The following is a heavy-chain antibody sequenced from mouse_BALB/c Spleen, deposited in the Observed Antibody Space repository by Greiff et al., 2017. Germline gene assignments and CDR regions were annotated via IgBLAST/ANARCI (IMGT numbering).Heavy chain of an antibody. D-gene: IGHD2-4*01. CDR3: ARSQRSTMITMCY. CDR2: INPSSGYT. CDR1: GYTFTSYT. Sequence: VQLQQSGAELARPGASVKMSCKASGYTFTSYTMHWVKQRPGQGLEWIGYINPSSGYTNYNQKFKDKATLTADKSSSTAYMQLSSLTSEDSAVYYCARSQRSTMITMCYWGQGTSVTVSS. V-gene: IGHV1-4*01. J-gene: IGHJ4*01.